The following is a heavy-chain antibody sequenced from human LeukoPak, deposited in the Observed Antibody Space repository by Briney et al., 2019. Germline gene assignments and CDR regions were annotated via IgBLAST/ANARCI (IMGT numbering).Heavy chain of an antibody. D-gene: IGHD7-27*01. Sequence: PSQTLSLTCTVSGGSISSGGYYWNWIRQHPGKGLEWIGYIYSSGSISYSPSLQSRVTISGDTSKNQFSLKLSSVTAADTAVYYCARAPTGGPFDYWGQGTLVTVS. CDR3: ARAPTGGPFDY. V-gene: IGHV4-31*03. J-gene: IGHJ4*02. CDR2: IYSSGSI. CDR1: GGSISSGGYY.